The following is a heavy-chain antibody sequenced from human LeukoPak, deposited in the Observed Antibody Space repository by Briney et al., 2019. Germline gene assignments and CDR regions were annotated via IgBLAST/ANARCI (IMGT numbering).Heavy chain of an antibody. CDR3: ARDSFGSYYDFWSGSTY. J-gene: IGHJ4*02. Sequence: LPGRSLRLSCAASGSIFSSYGMHWVRQAPGKGVEGVAVIWYDGSKKYYADSVKGRFTISRDISKSTLYLQMNSLRAEDTAMYYCARDSFGSYYDFWSGSTYWGQGTLVTVSS. CDR2: IWYDGSKK. V-gene: IGHV3-33*01. D-gene: IGHD3-3*01. CDR1: GSIFSSYG.